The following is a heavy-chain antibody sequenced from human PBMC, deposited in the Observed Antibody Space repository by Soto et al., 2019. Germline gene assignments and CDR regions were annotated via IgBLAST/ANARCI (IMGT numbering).Heavy chain of an antibody. CDR1: GFTFTDYY. Sequence: PGGSLRLSCVASGFTFTDYYMTWMRQAPGKGPEWVAYISVSSSTTYYADSVRGRFTVSRDNAKSSLSLQMDSLTVEDTAVYYCARDSGKTPDYWGQGTVVTVSS. CDR3: ARDSGKTPDY. CDR2: ISVSSSTT. J-gene: IGHJ4*02. V-gene: IGHV3-11*01.